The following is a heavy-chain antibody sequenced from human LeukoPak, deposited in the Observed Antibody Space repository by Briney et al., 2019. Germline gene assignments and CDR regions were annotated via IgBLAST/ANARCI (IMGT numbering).Heavy chain of an antibody. V-gene: IGHV7-4-1*02. CDR1: GGTFSSYA. Sequence: GASVKVSCKASGGTFSSYAISWVRQAPGQGLEWMGWINTNTGNPTYAQGFTGRFVFSLDTSVSTAYLQISSLKAEDTAVYYCARDYDYVWGSYRSPADYWGQGTLVTVSS. J-gene: IGHJ4*02. D-gene: IGHD3-16*02. CDR2: INTNTGNP. CDR3: ARDYDYVWGSYRSPADY.